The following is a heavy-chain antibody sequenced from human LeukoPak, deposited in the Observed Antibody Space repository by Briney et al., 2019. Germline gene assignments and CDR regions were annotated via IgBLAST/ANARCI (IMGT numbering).Heavy chain of an antibody. D-gene: IGHD4-17*01. Sequence: AASLTVSCTASGYTFASYGISWVRQAPGRGLEWMGWISAYDGNTNYAQKFQGRVTMTRDTSISTAYMELSRLRSDDTAVCYCARAHYGDYASWFDPWGQGTLVTVSS. CDR3: ARAHYGDYASWFDP. CDR1: GYTFASYG. CDR2: ISAYDGNT. J-gene: IGHJ5*02. V-gene: IGHV1-18*01.